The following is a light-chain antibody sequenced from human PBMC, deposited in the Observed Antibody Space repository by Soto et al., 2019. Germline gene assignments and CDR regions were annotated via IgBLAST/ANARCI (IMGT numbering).Light chain of an antibody. CDR3: QQYDNKPPIT. Sequence: EIVMTQSPATLSVSPGERATLSCRASQSVSSNLAWYQQKPGQAPRLLIYATSARATGLPDRFSGSGSGTEFSLTISNLQSEDFAVYHCQQYDNKPPITFGQGTRLEIK. CDR1: QSVSSN. CDR2: ATS. J-gene: IGKJ5*01. V-gene: IGKV3-15*01.